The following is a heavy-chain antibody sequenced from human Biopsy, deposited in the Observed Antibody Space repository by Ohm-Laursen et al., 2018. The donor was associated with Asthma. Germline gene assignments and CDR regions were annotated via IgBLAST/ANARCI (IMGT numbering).Heavy chain of an antibody. CDR3: ARGDSSNWPHYYFDY. CDR2: IYSGGTS. J-gene: IGHJ4*02. Sequence: SLRLSCAASGFAVSRDYMFWVRQAPGKGLEWVSVIYSGGTSHTADSVRGRFTISRDYSKNTLYLQMHSLRAEDTAAYYCARGDSSNWPHYYFDYWGQGTLVTVSS. D-gene: IGHD3-22*01. V-gene: IGHV3-53*01. CDR1: GFAVSRDY.